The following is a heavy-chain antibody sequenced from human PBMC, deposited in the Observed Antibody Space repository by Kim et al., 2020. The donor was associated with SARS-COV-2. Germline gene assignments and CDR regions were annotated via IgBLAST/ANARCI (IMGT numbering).Heavy chain of an antibody. CDR1: GDSMRGYY. CDR2: IYSTGST. D-gene: IGHD2-2*01. CDR3: ARDRLYCLTTSCNGWFDP. Sequence: SETLSLTCNVSGDSMRGYYWSWIRQTAGKGLEWIGRIYSTGSTNYNPSFKSRITMSIDTSKSHFSLKLSSVTAADTAVYHCARDRLYCLTTSCNGWFDPWGQGTLVTVSS. V-gene: IGHV4-4*07. J-gene: IGHJ5*02.